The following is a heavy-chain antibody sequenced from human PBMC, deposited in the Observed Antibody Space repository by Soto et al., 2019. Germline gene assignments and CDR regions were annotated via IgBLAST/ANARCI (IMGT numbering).Heavy chain of an antibody. D-gene: IGHD5-12*01. J-gene: IGHJ6*01. CDR1: GFTFSSYE. CDR3: ARDVEMATIEYYYYYGMDV. CDR2: ISSSCSTI. Sequence: GGSLRLSCAASGFTFSSYEMNWVRQAPGKGLEWVSYISSSCSTIYYADSVKGRFTISRDNAKNSLYLQMNSLRAEDTAVYYCARDVEMATIEYYYYYGMDVWGQGTTVTVSS. V-gene: IGHV3-48*03.